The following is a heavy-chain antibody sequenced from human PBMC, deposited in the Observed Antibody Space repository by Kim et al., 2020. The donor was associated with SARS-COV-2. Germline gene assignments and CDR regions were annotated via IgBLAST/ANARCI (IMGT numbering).Heavy chain of an antibody. V-gene: IGHV3-30-3*01. Sequence: GGSLRLSCAASGFTFSSYAMHWVRQAPGKGLEWVAVISYDGSNKYYADSVKGRFTISRDNSKNTLYLQMNSLRAEDTAVYYCARDKDCSGGSCYSYYYYGMDVWGQGTTVTVSS. D-gene: IGHD2-15*01. CDR2: ISYDGSNK. J-gene: IGHJ6*02. CDR3: ARDKDCSGGSCYSYYYYGMDV. CDR1: GFTFSSYA.